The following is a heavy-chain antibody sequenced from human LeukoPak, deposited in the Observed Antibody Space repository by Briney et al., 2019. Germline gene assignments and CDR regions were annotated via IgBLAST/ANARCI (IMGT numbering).Heavy chain of an antibody. CDR3: AREWQQLVPNYYYYYMEV. CDR2: IYNSGST. CDR1: GGSISSGSYY. J-gene: IGHJ6*03. Sequence: SSETLSLTCTVSGGSISSGSYYWRWVRQPAGKGLEWIGRIYNSGSTNYNRSLKSRVTISVDMSKNQFTLKQSSVTAADTAVYYCAREWQQLVPNYYYYYMEVWGKGPTVTISS. V-gene: IGHV4-61*02. D-gene: IGHD6-13*01.